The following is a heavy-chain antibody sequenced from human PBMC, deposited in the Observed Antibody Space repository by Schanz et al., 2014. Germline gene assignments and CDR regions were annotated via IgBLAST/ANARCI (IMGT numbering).Heavy chain of an antibody. CDR2: ISGSGGST. Sequence: EVQLLESGGGLVQPGGSLRLSCAASGFNFNNFAMTWVRQAPGKGLEWVSAISGSGGSTYYADSVKGRFTISRDNSKNTLYLQMNSLRVEDTAVYYCAASSGWHPSTDYWGQGTLVTVSS. V-gene: IGHV3-23*01. CDR1: GFNFNNFA. D-gene: IGHD6-19*01. CDR3: AASSGWHPSTDY. J-gene: IGHJ4*02.